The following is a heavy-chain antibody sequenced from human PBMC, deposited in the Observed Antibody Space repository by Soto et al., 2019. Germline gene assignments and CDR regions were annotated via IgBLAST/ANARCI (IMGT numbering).Heavy chain of an antibody. CDR1: GGSISSYY. CDR2: IYYSGST. CDR3: ARVIYSNYVDY. Sequence: SETLSLTCTVSGGSISSYYWSWIRQPPGKGLEWIGYIYYSGSTNYNPSLKSRVTISVDTSKNQFSLKLSSVTAADTAVYYCARVIYSNYVDYWGQGTLVTVSS. J-gene: IGHJ4*02. D-gene: IGHD4-4*01. V-gene: IGHV4-59*01.